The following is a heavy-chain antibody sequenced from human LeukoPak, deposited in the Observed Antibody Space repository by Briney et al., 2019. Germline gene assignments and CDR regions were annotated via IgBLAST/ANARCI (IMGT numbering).Heavy chain of an antibody. V-gene: IGHV1-69*13. D-gene: IGHD5-12*01. CDR1: GGTFSSNA. CDR2: IIPIFGTA. J-gene: IGHJ4*02. CDR3: ARYSGYNGGGY. Sequence: ASVKVSCKASGGTFSSNAISWVRQAPGQGLEWMGGIIPIFGTANYAQKFQGRVTITADESTSTAYMELSSLISEDTAVYYCARYSGYNGGGYWGQGTLVTVSS.